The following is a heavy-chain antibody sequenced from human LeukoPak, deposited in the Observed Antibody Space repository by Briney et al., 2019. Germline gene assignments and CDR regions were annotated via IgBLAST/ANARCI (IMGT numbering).Heavy chain of an antibody. Sequence: SETLSLTCAVYGGSFSGYYWSWIRQPPGKGLEWIGEINHSGSTNYNPSLKSRVTISVDTSKNQFSLKLSSVTAADTAVYYCARRDPMIVVPGDAFDIWGQGTMVTVSS. CDR2: INHSGST. V-gene: IGHV4-34*01. CDR3: ARRDPMIVVPGDAFDI. CDR1: GGSFSGYY. D-gene: IGHD3-22*01. J-gene: IGHJ3*02.